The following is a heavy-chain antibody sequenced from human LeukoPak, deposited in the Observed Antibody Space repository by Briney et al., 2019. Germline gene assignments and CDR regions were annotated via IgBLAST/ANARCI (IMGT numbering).Heavy chain of an antibody. CDR3: ARHPRYSSGWYGFDY. V-gene: IGHV4-59*08. CDR1: GGSISSYY. J-gene: IGHJ4*02. D-gene: IGHD6-19*01. Sequence: PSETLSLTCTDSGGSISSYYWSWIRQPPGKGLEWIGYIYYSGSTNYNPSLKSRVTISVDTSKNQFSLKLSSVTAADTAVYYCARHPRYSSGWYGFDYWGQGTLVTVSS. CDR2: IYYSGST.